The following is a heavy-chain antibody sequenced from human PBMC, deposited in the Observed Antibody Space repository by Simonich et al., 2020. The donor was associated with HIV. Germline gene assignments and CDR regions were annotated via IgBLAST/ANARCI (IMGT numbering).Heavy chain of an antibody. CDR2: ISWKSGRI. J-gene: IGHJ4*02. D-gene: IGHD3-10*01. CDR1: GFPFDDYA. CDR3: AKDKGAYYGSGSPVY. V-gene: IGHV3-9*01. Sequence: EVQLVESGGGLVQPGRSPRLSCAASGFPFDDYAIHWVRQAPGDGMGGVAGISWKSGRIGNAASVKGRFTISRDNAKNSLYLQMNSLRAEDTALYYCAKDKGAYYGSGSPVYWGQGTLVTVSS.